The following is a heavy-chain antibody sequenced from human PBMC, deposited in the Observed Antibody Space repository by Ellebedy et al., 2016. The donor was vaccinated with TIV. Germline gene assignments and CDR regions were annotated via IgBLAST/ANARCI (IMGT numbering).Heavy chain of an antibody. V-gene: IGHV1-18*01. CDR3: ARSTDGYNFYYYYYGMDV. J-gene: IGHJ6*02. D-gene: IGHD5-24*01. Sequence: AASVKVSCKASGYTFTIYGISWVRQAPGQGLEWMGWISPYNGNTNYAQKFQGRVTMTTATSTSTAYLELRSLRSDDTAVYYCARSTDGYNFYYYYYGMDVWGQGTTVTVSS. CDR2: ISPYNGNT. CDR1: GYTFTIYG.